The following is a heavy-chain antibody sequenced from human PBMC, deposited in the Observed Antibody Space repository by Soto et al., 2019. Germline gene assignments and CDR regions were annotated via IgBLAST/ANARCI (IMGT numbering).Heavy chain of an antibody. D-gene: IGHD1-26*01. J-gene: IGHJ5*02. Sequence: QVQLVQSEAEVKKPGVSVRVSCKTSGFTFTHYGINWVRQVPGQGLEWMGWITANKDNRDNPQKFQGRFTMTTDTSTTTAYIELMSLRSVGTAVYYCACGAMGSPSCFDLWGQGTLVTVSS. CDR2: ITANKDNR. V-gene: IGHV1-18*01. CDR1: GFTFTHYG. CDR3: ACGAMGSPSCFDL.